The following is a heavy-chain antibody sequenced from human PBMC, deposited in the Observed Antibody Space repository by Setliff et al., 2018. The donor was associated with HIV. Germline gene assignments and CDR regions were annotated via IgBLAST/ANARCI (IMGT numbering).Heavy chain of an antibody. CDR1: GYTFTSYY. Sequence: ASVKVSCKASGYTFTSYYVHFVRQAPGQGPEWMGIINPNGGSTNYAQKFEGRVAMTADTSTNNVHMYLRSLRSEDTAIYYCARGGPGSSFGYDWFDPWGQGTPVTVSS. CDR2: INPNGGST. V-gene: IGHV1-46*01. CDR3: ARGGPGSSFGYDWFDP. D-gene: IGHD5-18*01. J-gene: IGHJ5*02.